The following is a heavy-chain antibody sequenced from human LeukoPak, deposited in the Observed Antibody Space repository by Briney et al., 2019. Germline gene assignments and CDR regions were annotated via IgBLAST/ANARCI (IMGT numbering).Heavy chain of an antibody. CDR1: SGSISSYN. J-gene: IGHJ4*02. V-gene: IGHV4-59*01. Sequence: PSVTLSLTCTVSSGSISSYNWSWLPQPPGKGLEWIGYIYYSGSTNYNPSLESRFSISVDTSKNQFSLKLSSVTAADTAVYYCARGNRVATTLWGQGTLVTVSS. D-gene: IGHD5-12*01. CDR2: IYYSGST. CDR3: ARGNRVATTL.